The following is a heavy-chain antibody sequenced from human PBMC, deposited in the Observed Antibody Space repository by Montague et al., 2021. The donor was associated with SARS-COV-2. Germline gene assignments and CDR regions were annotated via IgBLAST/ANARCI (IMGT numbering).Heavy chain of an antibody. CDR3: VKSGGGTFFET. V-gene: IGHV3-33*06. CDR1: GFSLTDNG. D-gene: IGHD1-26*01. CDR2: IWSDGSHK. J-gene: IGHJ5*02. Sequence: SLRLSCAVSGFSLTDNGMFWVRQAPGKGLEWVAVIWSDGSHKNYGDSVKGRFTVSRDISTNTLFLLMSSLRVDGTAVYYCVKSGGGTFFETWGQGTLVTVSA.